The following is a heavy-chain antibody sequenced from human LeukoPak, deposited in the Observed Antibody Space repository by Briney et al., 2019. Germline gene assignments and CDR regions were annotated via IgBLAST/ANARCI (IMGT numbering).Heavy chain of an antibody. V-gene: IGHV3-48*04. D-gene: IGHD3-16*01. CDR3: ARELLTFGGVTDAFDI. CDR2: ISSSSSTI. Sequence: QSGGSLRLSCAASGFTFSRYTMNWVRQAPGKGLEWVSYISSSSSTIYYADSVKGRFTISRDNAKNSLYLQMNSLRAEDTAVYYCARELLTFGGVTDAFDIWGQGTMVTVSS. J-gene: IGHJ3*02. CDR1: GFTFSRYT.